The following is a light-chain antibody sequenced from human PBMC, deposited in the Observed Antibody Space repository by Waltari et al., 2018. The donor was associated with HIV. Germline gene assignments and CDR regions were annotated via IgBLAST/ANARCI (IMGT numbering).Light chain of an antibody. J-gene: IGKJ4*01. CDR2: DAS. CDR3: QQRSNWPPLT. Sequence: DIVLTLSPATLSLSPGERAILSCRASQSVSSYLAWYQQKPGQAPRLLIYDASNRATGIPARFSGSGSGTDFTLTISSLEPEDFAVYYCQQRSNWPPLTFGGGTKVEIK. V-gene: IGKV3-11*01. CDR1: QSVSSY.